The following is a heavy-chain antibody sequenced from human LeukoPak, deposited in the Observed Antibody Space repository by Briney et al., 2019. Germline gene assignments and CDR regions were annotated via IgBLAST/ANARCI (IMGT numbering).Heavy chain of an antibody. CDR3: ARLTYGGNSAGNY. CDR1: GGSFSGYY. D-gene: IGHD4-23*01. V-gene: IGHV4-34*01. Sequence: SETLSLTCAVYGGSFSGYYWSWIRQPPGKGLEWIGEINHSGSTNYNPSLKSRVTISVDTSKNQFSLKLSSVTAADTAVYYCARLTYGGNSAGNYWGQGTLVTVSS. CDR2: INHSGST. J-gene: IGHJ4*02.